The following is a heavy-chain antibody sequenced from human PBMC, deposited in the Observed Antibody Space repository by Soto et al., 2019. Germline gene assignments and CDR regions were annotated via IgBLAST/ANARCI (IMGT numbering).Heavy chain of an antibody. CDR1: GGTFSSYA. CDR3: ARDSAHGGKILDDAFDI. Sequence: SVKVSCKASGGTFSSYATSWVRQAPGQGLEWMGGIIPIFGTANYAQKFQGRVTITADKSTSTAYMELSSLRSEDTAVYYCARDSAHGGKILDDAFDIWGQGTMVTVSS. V-gene: IGHV1-69*06. D-gene: IGHD2-15*01. CDR2: IIPIFGTA. J-gene: IGHJ3*02.